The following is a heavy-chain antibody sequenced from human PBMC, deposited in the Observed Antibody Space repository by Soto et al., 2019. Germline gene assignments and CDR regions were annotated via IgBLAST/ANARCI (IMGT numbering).Heavy chain of an antibody. J-gene: IGHJ6*02. CDR2: IYYSGST. V-gene: IGHV4-61*01. D-gene: IGHD5-12*01. Sequence: SETLSLTCTVSGGSVSSGIYYGIGIRQPPGKGLEWIGYIYYSGSTNYNPSLKSRVTISVDTSKNQFSLKLSSVTAADTAVYYCARASGYDLGYYYYGMDVWGQGTTVTVSS. CDR1: GGSVSSGIYY. CDR3: ARASGYDLGYYYYGMDV.